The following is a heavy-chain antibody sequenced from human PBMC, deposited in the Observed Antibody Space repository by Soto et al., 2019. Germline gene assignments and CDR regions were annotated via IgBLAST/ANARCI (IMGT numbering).Heavy chain of an antibody. D-gene: IGHD3-10*01. CDR1: GGSMSGNY. V-gene: IGHV4-59*08. CDR2: IYYSGST. Sequence: QVQLQESGPGLVKPSETLSLTCTVSGGSMSGNYWSWIRQPPGKGLEWIAYIYYSGSTNYNPSLKSRVTIAVDTSKNQFSLKLSSVTAADTAVYYCARRGPYYYSSGSLSSHYFYMDVWGKGTTVTVSS. J-gene: IGHJ6*03. CDR3: ARRGPYYYSSGSLSSHYFYMDV.